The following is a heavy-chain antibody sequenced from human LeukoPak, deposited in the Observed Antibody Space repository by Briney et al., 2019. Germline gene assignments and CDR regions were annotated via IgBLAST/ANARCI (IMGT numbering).Heavy chain of an antibody. CDR2: IYYSGST. J-gene: IGHJ5*02. D-gene: IGHD3-3*01. V-gene: IGHV4-39*07. CDR1: GASISSTSHY. CDR3: AALTIKTDRFDP. Sequence: SETLSLTCTVSGASISSTSHYWGWIRQPPGKGLEWIGSIYYSGSTYYNTSLKSRVTISVDTSKNQFSLKLSSVTAADTAVYYCAALTIKTDRFDPWGQGTLVTVSS.